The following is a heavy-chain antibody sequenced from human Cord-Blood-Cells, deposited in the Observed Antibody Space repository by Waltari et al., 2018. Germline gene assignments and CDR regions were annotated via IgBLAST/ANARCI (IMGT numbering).Heavy chain of an antibody. CDR2: ITPIFGTA. V-gene: IGHV1-69*01. D-gene: IGHD4-17*01. CDR1: GGTFSSYA. Sequence: QVQLVQSGAEVKKPGSSVKVSCTASGGTFSSYAISWVRQAPGQRLEWMGGITPIFGTANYAQKFKGRVTITSDESTSTAYMELSSLRSEDTAVYYWARGNILVRYAFDIWGQGTMVTVSS. CDR3: ARGNILVRYAFDI. J-gene: IGHJ3*02.